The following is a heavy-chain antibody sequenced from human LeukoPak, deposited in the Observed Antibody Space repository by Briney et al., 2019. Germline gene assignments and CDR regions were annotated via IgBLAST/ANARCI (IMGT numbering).Heavy chain of an antibody. CDR2: INPNSGGT. Sequence: LVKVSCKASGYTFTGYYMHWVRPAPGQGLEWMGWINPNSGGTNYAQKFQGRVTMTRDTSISTAYMELSRLRSDDTAVYYCARVGARITMVRGGINKYYFDYWGQGTLVTVSS. J-gene: IGHJ4*02. V-gene: IGHV1-2*02. CDR1: GYTFTGYY. CDR3: ARVGARITMVRGGINKYYFDY. D-gene: IGHD3-10*01.